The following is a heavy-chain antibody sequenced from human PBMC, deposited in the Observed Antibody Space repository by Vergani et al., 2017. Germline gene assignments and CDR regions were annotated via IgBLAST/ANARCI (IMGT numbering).Heavy chain of an antibody. CDR3: AREAYCSSTSCPHDAFDI. D-gene: IGHD2-2*01. CDR2: IYTSGST. Sequence: QVQLQELGPGLVKPSQTLSLTCTVFGGPLSSGTYYWSWTRQSAGRGLEGIGRIYTSGSTNYNLTLKSRLSMALDTSKNHFSLKLSSETAAYTVVFYCAREAYCSSTSCPHDAFDIWGQGTMVTVSS. CDR1: GGPLSSGTYY. V-gene: IGHV4-61*02. J-gene: IGHJ3*02.